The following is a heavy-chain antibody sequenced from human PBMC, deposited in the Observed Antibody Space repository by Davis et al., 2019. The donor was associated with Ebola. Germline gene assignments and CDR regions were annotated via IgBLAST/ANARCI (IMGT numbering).Heavy chain of an antibody. J-gene: IGHJ4*02. CDR2: ISYDGSNK. CDR1: GLSFSNCG. CDR3: AKGMGYCGGDCPMYYFDY. Sequence: GESLKISCAASGLSFSNCGVHWVRQAPGKGLEWVAVISYDGSNKYYADSVKGRFTISRDNSKNTLYLQMNSLRAEDTAVYYCAKGMGYCGGDCPMYYFDYWGQGTLVTVSS. D-gene: IGHD2-21*02. V-gene: IGHV3-30*18.